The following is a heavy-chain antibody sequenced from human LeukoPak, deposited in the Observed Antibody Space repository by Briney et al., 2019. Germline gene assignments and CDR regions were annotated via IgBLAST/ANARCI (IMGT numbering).Heavy chain of an antibody. CDR2: IIPIFGIS. CDR1: GGTFSNYA. Sequence: ASVKVSCKASGGTFSNYAISWVRQAPGQGLEWMGRIIPIFGISNYAQKFQGRDTITADKSTSIAYMELSSLRSDDTAVYYCATIEVATITVGAFYYYGMDVWGQGTTVTVSS. V-gene: IGHV1-69*04. J-gene: IGHJ6*02. D-gene: IGHD5-24*01. CDR3: ATIEVATITVGAFYYYGMDV.